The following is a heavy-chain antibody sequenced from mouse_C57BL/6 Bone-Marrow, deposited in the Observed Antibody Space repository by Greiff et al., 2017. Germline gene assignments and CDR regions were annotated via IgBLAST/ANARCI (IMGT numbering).Heavy chain of an antibody. D-gene: IGHD4-1*01. CDR2: IDPENGDT. V-gene: IGHV14-4*01. J-gene: IGHJ1*03. Sequence: EVQLQQSGAELVRPGASVKLSCTASGFNIKDDYMHWVKQRPEQGLEWIGWIDPENGDTEYATKFQGKATITADTSSHTAYLRLSSLTSEDTAVYYCTTSWDWYFDVWGTGTTVTVSS. CDR1: GFNIKDDY. CDR3: TTSWDWYFDV.